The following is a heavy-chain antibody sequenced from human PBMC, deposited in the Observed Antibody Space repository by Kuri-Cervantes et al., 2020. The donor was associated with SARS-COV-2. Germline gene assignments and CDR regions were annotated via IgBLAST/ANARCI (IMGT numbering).Heavy chain of an antibody. CDR1: GFTFGDYA. CDR3: ASRSYQLLAYYYYGMDV. D-gene: IGHD2-2*01. V-gene: IGHV3-48*01. Sequence: GESLKISCTASGFTFGDYAMSWFRQAPGKGLEWVSYISSSSSTIYYADSVKGRFTISRDNAKNSLYLQMNSLRAEDTAVYYCASRSYQLLAYYYYGMDVWGQGTTVTVSS. CDR2: ISSSSSTI. J-gene: IGHJ6*02.